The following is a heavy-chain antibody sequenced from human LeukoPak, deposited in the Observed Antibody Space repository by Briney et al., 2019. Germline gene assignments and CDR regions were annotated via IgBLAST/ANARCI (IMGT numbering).Heavy chain of an antibody. Sequence: GGSLRLSCAASGFTFSSYAMHWVRQAPGKGLEWVAVTSYDGSNKYYADSVKGRFTISRDNSKNTLYLQMNSLRAEDTAVYYCARDRRYYDSSGYYDYWGQGTLVTVSS. CDR2: TSYDGSNK. V-gene: IGHV3-30-3*01. CDR1: GFTFSSYA. J-gene: IGHJ4*02. CDR3: ARDRRYYDSSGYYDY. D-gene: IGHD3-22*01.